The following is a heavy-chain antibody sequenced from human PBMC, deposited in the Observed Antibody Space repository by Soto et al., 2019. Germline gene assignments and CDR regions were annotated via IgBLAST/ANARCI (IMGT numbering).Heavy chain of an antibody. CDR3: ARDDFWSGYYRGMDV. CDR2: IIPIFGTA. CDR1: GGTFSSYA. J-gene: IGHJ6*02. D-gene: IGHD3-3*01. Sequence: QVQLVQSGAEVKKPGSSVKVSCKASGGTFSSYAISWVRQAPGQGIEWMGGIIPIFGTANYAQKLQGRVTITADKSTSTAFMELSSLRSEDTAVYYCARDDFWSGYYRGMDVWGQGTTVTVSS. V-gene: IGHV1-69*06.